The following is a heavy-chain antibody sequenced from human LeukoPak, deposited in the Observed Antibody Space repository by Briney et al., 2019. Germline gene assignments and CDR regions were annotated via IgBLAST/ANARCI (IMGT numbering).Heavy chain of an antibody. D-gene: IGHD4-17*01. CDR1: GFTFSSYS. Sequence: GGSLRLSCAASGFTFSSYSMNWVRQAPGKGLEWVSSISSSSSTIYYADSVKGQFTISRGSAKNSLYLQMNSLRDEDTAVYYCARDLPMTTVTTDAAFDIWGQGTMVTVSS. CDR2: ISSSSSTI. J-gene: IGHJ3*02. CDR3: ARDLPMTTVTTDAAFDI. V-gene: IGHV3-48*02.